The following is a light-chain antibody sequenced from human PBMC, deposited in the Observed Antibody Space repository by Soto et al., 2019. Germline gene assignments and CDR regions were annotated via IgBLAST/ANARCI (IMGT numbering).Light chain of an antibody. V-gene: IGKV3-15*01. CDR1: QSVRSN. CDR3: QHYNNWPPWT. J-gene: IGKJ1*01. Sequence: EIVMTQSPATLSVSPGERATLSCRASQSVRSNLAWYQQKPGQAPWLLIYGASTRATGIPARFSGSGSGTEFTLTISSLQSEDFAVYYCQHYNNWPPWTFGQGTKVEIK. CDR2: GAS.